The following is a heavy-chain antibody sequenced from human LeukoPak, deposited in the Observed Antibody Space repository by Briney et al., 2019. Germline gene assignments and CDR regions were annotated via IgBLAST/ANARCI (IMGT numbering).Heavy chain of an antibody. Sequence: AGGSLRLSCAASGFTFSSYSMNWVRQAPGKGLEWISYISSSGSTIFYADSVKGRFTISRDNAKNSLYLQMNSLRAEDTAVYYCARVVYCSGGSCQIFAFDIWGQGTMVTVSS. D-gene: IGHD2-15*01. CDR3: ARVVYCSGGSCQIFAFDI. CDR2: ISSSGSTI. CDR1: GFTFSSYS. V-gene: IGHV3-48*04. J-gene: IGHJ3*02.